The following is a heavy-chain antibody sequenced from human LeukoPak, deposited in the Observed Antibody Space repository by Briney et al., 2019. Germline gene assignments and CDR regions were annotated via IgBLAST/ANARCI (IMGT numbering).Heavy chain of an antibody. CDR3: ARAYNWGSHFDY. D-gene: IGHD7-27*01. CDR1: GYTFTGYY. Sequence: ASVKVSCKASGYTFTGYYMHWVRQAPGQGLEWMGWINPNSGGTNYAQKFQGRVTMTRDTSISTAYMELSRLRSDDTAVYYCARAYNWGSHFDYWGQGTLVTVSS. CDR2: INPNSGGT. V-gene: IGHV1-2*02. J-gene: IGHJ4*02.